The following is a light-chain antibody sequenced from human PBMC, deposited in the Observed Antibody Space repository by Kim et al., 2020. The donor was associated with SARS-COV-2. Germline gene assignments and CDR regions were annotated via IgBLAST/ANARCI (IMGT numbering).Light chain of an antibody. Sequence: SLSPGERATLSGRASQSVSSSYLAWYQQKPGQAPRLLIYGASSRATGIPDRFSGSGSGTDFTLTISRLEPEDFAVYYCQQYGSPGTFGQGTKLEI. CDR1: QSVSSSY. CDR2: GAS. CDR3: QQYGSPGT. J-gene: IGKJ2*02. V-gene: IGKV3-20*01.